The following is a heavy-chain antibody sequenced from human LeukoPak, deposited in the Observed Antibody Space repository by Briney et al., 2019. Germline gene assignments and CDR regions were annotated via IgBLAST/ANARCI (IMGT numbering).Heavy chain of an antibody. V-gene: IGHV4-39*01. D-gene: IGHD1-26*01. CDR1: GGSISSSSYY. Sequence: SETLSLTCTVSGGSISSSSYYWGWIRQPPGKGLEWIGSTYYSGSTYYNPSLKSRVTISVDTSKNQFSLKLSSVTAADTAVYYCARSTWGSVGFGPNRYFDYWGQGTLVTVSS. J-gene: IGHJ4*02. CDR2: TYYSGST. CDR3: ARSTWGSVGFGPNRYFDY.